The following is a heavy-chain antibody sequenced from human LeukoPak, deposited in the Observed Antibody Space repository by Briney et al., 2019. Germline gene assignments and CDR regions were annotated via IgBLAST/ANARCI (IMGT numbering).Heavy chain of an antibody. CDR1: GFTFSTYY. CDR3: ARDSEWGLLRSDY. CDR2: ITGSSSYI. Sequence: PGGSLRLSCAASGFTFSTYYMNWVRQAPGKGLEWVSFITGSSSYIYYTDSVKGRFTISRDNAKNSLYLQMNSLRAEDTAVYYCARDSEWGLLRSDYWGQGTLVTVSS. V-gene: IGHV3-21*04. J-gene: IGHJ4*02. D-gene: IGHD1-26*01.